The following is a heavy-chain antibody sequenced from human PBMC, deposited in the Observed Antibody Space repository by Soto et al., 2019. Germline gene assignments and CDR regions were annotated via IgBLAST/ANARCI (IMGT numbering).Heavy chain of an antibody. V-gene: IGHV1-69*13. CDR1: GGTFSSYA. D-gene: IGHD2-21*02. J-gene: IGHJ6*02. Sequence: ASVKVSCKASGGTFSSYAISWVRQAPGQGLEWMGAIIPIFGTANYAQKFQGRVAITADESTSTAYMELSSLRSEDTAVYYCASFDIVVMTATSYYYYGMDVWGQGTTVTVSS. CDR2: IIPIFGTA. CDR3: ASFDIVVMTATSYYYYGMDV.